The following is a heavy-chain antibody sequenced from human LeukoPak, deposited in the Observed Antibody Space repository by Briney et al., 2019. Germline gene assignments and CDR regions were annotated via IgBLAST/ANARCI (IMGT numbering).Heavy chain of an antibody. CDR1: GGSFSGYY. CDR3: ARGAKYYYGSGSYHFDD. D-gene: IGHD3-10*01. CDR2: INHSGST. Sequence: SETLSLTCAVYGGSFSGYYWSWLRQPPGKGLEWIGEINHSGSTNYNPSLKSRVTISVDTSKNQFSLKLSSVTAADTAVYYCARGAKYYYGSGSYHFDDWGQGTLVTVSS. J-gene: IGHJ4*02. V-gene: IGHV4-34*01.